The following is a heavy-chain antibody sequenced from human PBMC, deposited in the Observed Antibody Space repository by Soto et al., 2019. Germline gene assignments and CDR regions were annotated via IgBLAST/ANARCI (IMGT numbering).Heavy chain of an antibody. J-gene: IGHJ6*02. D-gene: IGHD6-13*01. Sequence: QVQLVQSGAEVKKPGSSVKVSCKASGGTFSSYAISWVRQAPGQGLEWMGGIIPIFGTANYAEKFQGRVTITADESTSTAYMELSSLRSEDTAVYYCARDVYSSRWYSPHYYYYGMDVWGQGTTVTVSS. CDR3: ARDVYSSRWYSPHYYYYGMDV. V-gene: IGHV1-69*01. CDR2: IIPIFGTA. CDR1: GGTFSSYA.